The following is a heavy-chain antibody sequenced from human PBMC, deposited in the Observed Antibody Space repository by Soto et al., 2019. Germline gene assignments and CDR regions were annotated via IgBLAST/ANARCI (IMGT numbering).Heavy chain of an antibody. Sequence: GESLKISCKGSGYNFPNHWIGWVRQMPGKGLEWMAIIYPGDSETRYSPSFQGQVTISVDKSISTAYLQWSSLRASDSAMYYCARPAYSYAYLSYTDYWGLGTLVTVSS. J-gene: IGHJ4*02. CDR1: GYNFPNHW. CDR3: ARPAYSYAYLSYTDY. D-gene: IGHD3-16*01. V-gene: IGHV5-51*01. CDR2: IYPGDSET.